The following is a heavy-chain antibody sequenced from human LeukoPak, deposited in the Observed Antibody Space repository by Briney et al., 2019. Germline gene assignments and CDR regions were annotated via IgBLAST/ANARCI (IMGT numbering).Heavy chain of an antibody. D-gene: IGHD3-10*01. CDR3: ARRGRASGRYSYGMDV. J-gene: IGHJ6*02. Sequence: GASVKVSSKASVYSFGSYDIGWVRQATGQGLEWMGWMNPNTGKTGCAEKFQGRVTMSRNSSTSSTVYMELRGVRSEDTAVYYCARRGRASGRYSYGMDVWGQGTTVTVSS. CDR1: VYSFGSYD. CDR2: MNPNTGKT. V-gene: IGHV1-8*01.